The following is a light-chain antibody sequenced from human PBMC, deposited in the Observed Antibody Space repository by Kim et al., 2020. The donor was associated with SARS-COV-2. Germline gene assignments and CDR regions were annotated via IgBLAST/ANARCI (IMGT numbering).Light chain of an antibody. CDR1: NNDVGGYNF. CDR2: DVN. V-gene: IGLV2-14*01. J-gene: IGLJ2*01. Sequence: QSALTQPASVSGSPGQSITISCAGTNNDVGGYNFVSWYQQRPGKVPKLMIYDVNDRPSGVSDRFSGSKSGNAASLTISGVQTEDEADYYCSSYTGNLTRVFGGGTQLTVL. CDR3: SSYTGNLTRV.